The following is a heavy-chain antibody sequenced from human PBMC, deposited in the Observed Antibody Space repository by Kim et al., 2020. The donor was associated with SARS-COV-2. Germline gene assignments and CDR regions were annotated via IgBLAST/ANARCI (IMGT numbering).Heavy chain of an antibody. D-gene: IGHD2-15*01. V-gene: IGHV1-24*01. CDR3: ATGLVVVVAAHHRDY. Sequence: ASVKVSCKVSGYTLTELSMHWVRQAPGKGLEWMGGFDPEDGETIYAQKFQGRVTMTEDTSTDTAYMELSSLRSEDTAVYYCATGLVVVVAAHHRDYWGQGTLVTVSS. CDR2: FDPEDGET. CDR1: GYTLTELS. J-gene: IGHJ4*02.